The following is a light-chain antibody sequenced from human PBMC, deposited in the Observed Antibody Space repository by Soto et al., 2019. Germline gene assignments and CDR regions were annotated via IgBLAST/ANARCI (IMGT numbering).Light chain of an antibody. V-gene: IGLV3-21*02. CDR2: DDR. J-gene: IGLJ2*01. CDR3: QEWDSTLDQWI. Sequence: SYELTQPPSVSVAPGQTATITCGGNNIGSKSVHWYQQRPGQAPVLVVYDDRDRHSGIPDRFSGSNSGNTATLTISRVEVGDEAEYHCQEWDSTLDQWIFGRGTKLTVL. CDR1: NIGSKS.